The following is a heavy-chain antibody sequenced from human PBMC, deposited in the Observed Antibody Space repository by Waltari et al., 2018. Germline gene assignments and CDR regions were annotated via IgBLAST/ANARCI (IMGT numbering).Heavy chain of an antibody. V-gene: IGHV4-34*01. D-gene: IGHD4-17*01. CDR2: INHSGST. CDR3: ARGSGGPVTSDAFDI. CDR1: GGSFSGSY. Sequence: QVQLQQWGAGLLKPSETLSLTCAVYGGSFSGSYWSWIRQPPGKGLEWIGEINHSGSTNYNPSLKSRVTISVDTSKNQFSLKLSSVTAADTAVYYCARGSGGPVTSDAFDIWGQGTMVTVSS. J-gene: IGHJ3*02.